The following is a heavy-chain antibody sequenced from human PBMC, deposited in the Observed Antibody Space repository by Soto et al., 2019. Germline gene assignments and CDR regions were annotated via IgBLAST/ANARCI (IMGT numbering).Heavy chain of an antibody. CDR3: VRNAY. V-gene: IGHV3-7*02. CDR1: VLTFSSIW. Sequence: GESLKISCVMSVLTFSSIWVGWVRLTPGKGLEWVANINQDGRETAYVDSVKGRFTISRDNAKSSFYLQMNSLRAEDTAVYYCVRNAYWGHGTLVTVS. J-gene: IGHJ4*01. CDR2: INQDGRET.